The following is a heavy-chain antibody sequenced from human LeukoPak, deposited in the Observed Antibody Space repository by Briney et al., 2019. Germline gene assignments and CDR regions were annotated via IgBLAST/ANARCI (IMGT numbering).Heavy chain of an antibody. CDR2: INPSSGGT. J-gene: IGHJ1*01. D-gene: IGHD4-17*01. V-gene: IGHV1-2*02. CDR1: GYTFTGYY. CDR3: ARLQGEELSTSGPSTVTWEYFQH. Sequence: GASVKVSCKASGYTFTGYYMHWVRQAPGQGLEWMGWINPSSGGTNYAQKFQGRVTMTRDTSISTAYMELSRLRSDDTAVYYCARLQGEELSTSGPSTVTWEYFQHWGQGTLVTVSS.